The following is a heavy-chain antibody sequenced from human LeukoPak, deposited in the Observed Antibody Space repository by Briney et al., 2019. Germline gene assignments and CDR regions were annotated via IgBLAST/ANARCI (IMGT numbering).Heavy chain of an antibody. CDR1: GGSFSGYY. V-gene: IGHV4-34*01. CDR2: INHSGST. Sequence: SETLSLTCAVYGGSFSGYYWSWIRQPPGKGLERIGEINHSGSTNYNPSLKSRVTISVDTSKNQFSLKLSSVTAADTAVYYCARSVVPTAIRLHGMDVWGQGTTVTVSS. D-gene: IGHD2-2*02. CDR3: ARSVVPTAIRLHGMDV. J-gene: IGHJ6*02.